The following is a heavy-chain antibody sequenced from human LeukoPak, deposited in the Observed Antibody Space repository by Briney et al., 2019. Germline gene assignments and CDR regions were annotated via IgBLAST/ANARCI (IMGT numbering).Heavy chain of an antibody. V-gene: IGHV1-58*02. CDR2: IVVGSGNT. CDR1: GFTFTSSA. D-gene: IGHD3-3*01. Sequence: SVKVSCKASGFTFTSSAMQWVRQARGQRLEWIGWIVVGSGNTNYAQKFQERVTITRDMSTSTAYMELSSLRSEDTAVYYCAGAEWFMPDGETPFDYWGQGTLVTVSS. CDR3: AGAEWFMPDGETPFDY. J-gene: IGHJ4*02.